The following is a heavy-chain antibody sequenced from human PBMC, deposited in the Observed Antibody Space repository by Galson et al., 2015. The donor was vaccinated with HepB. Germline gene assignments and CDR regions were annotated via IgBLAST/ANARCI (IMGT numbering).Heavy chain of an antibody. CDR3: ARGDSNAFDI. V-gene: IGHV3-7*01. Sequence: SLRLSCAVSGFTFSNYRMNWVRQAPGKGLEWVASIKQAGNEIYYVDSVRGRFTISRDNAKNSLYLQMNSLRAEDTAVYYCARGDSNAFDIWGQGTMVTVSS. D-gene: IGHD5-24*01. J-gene: IGHJ3*02. CDR2: IKQAGNEI. CDR1: GFTFSNYR.